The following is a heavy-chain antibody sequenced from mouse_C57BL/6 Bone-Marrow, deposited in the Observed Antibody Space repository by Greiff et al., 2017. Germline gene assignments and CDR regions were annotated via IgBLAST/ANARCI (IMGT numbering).Heavy chain of an antibody. V-gene: IGHV1-50*01. CDR2: IDPSDSYT. Sequence: QVQLQQPGAELVKPGASVKLSCKASGYTFTSYWMQWVNQRPGQGLEWIGEIDPSDSYTNYNQKFKGKATLTVDTSSSTAYMQLSSLTSEDSAVYYCARWSLPWGFDYWGQGTTLTVSS. CDR1: GYTFTSYW. J-gene: IGHJ2*01. CDR3: ARWSLPWGFDY. D-gene: IGHD2-10*01.